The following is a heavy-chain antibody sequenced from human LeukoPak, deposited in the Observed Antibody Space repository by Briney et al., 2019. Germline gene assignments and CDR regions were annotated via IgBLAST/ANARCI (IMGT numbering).Heavy chain of an antibody. Sequence: GGSLRLSCAASGFTFDDYAMHWVRQAPGKGLEWVSGISWNSGSISYADSVKGRFTISRDNAKNSLYLQMNSLRAEDTALYYCAKDISPMETGYYIDYWGQGTLVTVSS. CDR3: AKDISPMETGYYIDY. J-gene: IGHJ4*02. D-gene: IGHD3-9*01. CDR1: GFTFDDYA. CDR2: ISWNSGSI. V-gene: IGHV3-9*01.